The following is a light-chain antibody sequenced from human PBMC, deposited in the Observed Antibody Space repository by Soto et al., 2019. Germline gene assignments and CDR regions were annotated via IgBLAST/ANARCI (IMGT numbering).Light chain of an antibody. CDR2: DAS. CDR3: QQYNSYWT. Sequence: DIPMTQSPSTLSASVGDRVTITCRASQSISSWLAWYQQKPGKAPKLLIYDASSLESGVPSRFSSSGSGTEFTLTISSLQPDDFATYYCQQYNSYWTFGQGTKVEIK. V-gene: IGKV1-5*01. J-gene: IGKJ1*01. CDR1: QSISSW.